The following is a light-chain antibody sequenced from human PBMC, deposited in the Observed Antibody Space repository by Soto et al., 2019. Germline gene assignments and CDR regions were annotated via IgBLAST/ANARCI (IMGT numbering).Light chain of an antibody. V-gene: IGLV2-8*01. CDR2: EVT. J-gene: IGLJ3*02. CDR1: SNDIGGYDY. CDR3: SSYADFRRVL. Sequence: QSALTQPPSASGSPGQSVTISCTGTSNDIGGYDYVSWYRQYPGKAPKVLIYEVTKRPSGVPDRFSGSKSGSTASLTVSGLQPDDEGDYYCSSYADFRRVLFGGGTKVTVL.